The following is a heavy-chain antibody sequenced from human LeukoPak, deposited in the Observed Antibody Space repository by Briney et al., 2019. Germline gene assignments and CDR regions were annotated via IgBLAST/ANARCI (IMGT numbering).Heavy chain of an antibody. V-gene: IGHV1-2*02. CDR3: ARDLSYGSGSYLFDY. CDR2: INPNSGVT. Sequence: GASVKVSCKASGYIFSDYYMHWVRQAPGQGLEWMGWINPNSGVTTYIQKFQDRVTMTRDTSIRTAYMELSRVRSDDTAVYYCARDLSYGSGSYLFDYWGQGTLVTVSS. CDR1: GYIFSDYY. D-gene: IGHD3-10*01. J-gene: IGHJ4*02.